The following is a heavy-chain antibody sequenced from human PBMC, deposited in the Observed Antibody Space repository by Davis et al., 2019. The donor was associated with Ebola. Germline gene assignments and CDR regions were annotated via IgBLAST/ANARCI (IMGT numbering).Heavy chain of an antibody. Sequence: HTGGSLRLSCAASGFTFSSYWMHWVRQAPGKGLVWVSRINSDGSSTSYADSVKGRFTISRDNAKNTLYLQMNSLRIEDTALYYCANEITVTGNQDAFDIWGQGTMVTVSS. CDR3: ANEITVTGNQDAFDI. D-gene: IGHD6-19*01. CDR1: GFTFSSYW. CDR2: INSDGSST. J-gene: IGHJ3*02. V-gene: IGHV3-74*01.